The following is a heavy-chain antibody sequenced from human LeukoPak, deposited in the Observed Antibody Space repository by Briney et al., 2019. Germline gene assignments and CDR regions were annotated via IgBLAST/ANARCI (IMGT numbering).Heavy chain of an antibody. CDR2: FDPEDGET. V-gene: IGHV1-24*01. CDR1: GYTLTELS. CDR3: ATVLQGSQLLGDY. J-gene: IGHJ4*02. D-gene: IGHD2-2*01. Sequence: GASVKVSCKVSGYTLTELSMHWVRQAPGKGLEWTGGFDPEDGETIYAQKFQGRVTMTEDTSTDTAYMELSSLRSEDTAVYYCATVLQGSQLLGDYWGQGTLVTVSS.